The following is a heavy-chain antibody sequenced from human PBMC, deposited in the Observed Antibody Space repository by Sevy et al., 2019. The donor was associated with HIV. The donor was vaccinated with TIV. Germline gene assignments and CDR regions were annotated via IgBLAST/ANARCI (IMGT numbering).Heavy chain of an antibody. CDR1: GFTFSSYS. J-gene: IGHJ3*02. D-gene: IGHD3-22*01. CDR2: ISSSSGYI. CDR3: ARDPVRYYYDSSGSYGAFDI. Sequence: GGSLRLSCAASGFTFSSYSMNWVRQAPGKGLEWVSSISSSSGYIYYADSVKGRFTISRDNAKNSLYLQMNSLRAEDTAVYYRARDPVRYYYDSSGSYGAFDIWGQGTMVTVSS. V-gene: IGHV3-21*01.